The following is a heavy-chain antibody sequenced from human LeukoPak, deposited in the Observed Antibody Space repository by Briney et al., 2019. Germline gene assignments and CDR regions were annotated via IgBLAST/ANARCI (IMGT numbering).Heavy chain of an antibody. Sequence: SETLSLTCTVSGGSISRSTYYWDWIRQPPGEGLEWIGRLYYSGSTYYNPSLKTRVTISVDTSKNQFSLKLSYVTAADTAVYYCARHGPRIAATGANFDYWGQGTLVTASS. V-gene: IGHV4-39*01. CDR3: ARHGPRIAATGANFDY. CDR1: GGSISRSTYY. CDR2: LYYSGST. D-gene: IGHD6-13*01. J-gene: IGHJ4*02.